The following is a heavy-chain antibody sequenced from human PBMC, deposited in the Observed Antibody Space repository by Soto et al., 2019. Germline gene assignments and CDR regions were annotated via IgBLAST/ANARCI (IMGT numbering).Heavy chain of an antibody. J-gene: IGHJ4*02. CDR2: IRSKAYGGTT. CDR3: PRAVHWSGELLGY. V-gene: IGHV3-49*03. CDR1: GFTFGDYA. D-gene: IGHD3-10*01. Sequence: EVQLVESGGGLVQPGRSLRLSCTASGFTFGDYAMSWFRQAPGKGLEWVGFIRSKAYGGTTEYAASVKGRFTISRDDSRSIAYLQMNSLKTEDKAVYYCPRAVHWSGELLGYWGQGTLVTGSS.